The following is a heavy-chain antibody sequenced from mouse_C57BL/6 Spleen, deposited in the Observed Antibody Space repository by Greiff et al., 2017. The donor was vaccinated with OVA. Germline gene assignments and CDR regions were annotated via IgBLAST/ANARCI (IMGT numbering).Heavy chain of an antibody. CDR3: ARGLLRGYFDY. J-gene: IGHJ2*01. CDR2: INPNRGST. CDR1: GYTFTSYW. Sequence: QVQLQQPGAELVKPGASVKLSCKASGYTFTSYWMHWVKQRPGQGLEWIGMINPNRGSTNYNEKFKSKATLTVDKSSSTAYMQLSSLTSEDSAVYYWARGLLRGYFDYWGQGTTLTVSS. V-gene: IGHV1-64*01. D-gene: IGHD3-1*01.